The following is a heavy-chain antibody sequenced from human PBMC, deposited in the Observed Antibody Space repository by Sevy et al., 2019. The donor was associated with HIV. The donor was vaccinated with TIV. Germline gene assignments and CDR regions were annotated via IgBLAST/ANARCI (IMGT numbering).Heavy chain of an antibody. J-gene: IGHJ4*02. CDR3: VRGTTFYDFWTGGDY. D-gene: IGHD3-3*01. V-gene: IGHV1-18*01. CDR1: GYTFTNYA. Sequence: ASVKVSCKASGYTFTNYAISWVRQAPGQGLEWMGWISGFNGDTKNAEKFQGRFTMTTDTSTKTAYMDLRSLRSDDTAVYYCVRGTTFYDFWTGGDYWGKGTLFTVS. CDR2: ISGFNGDT.